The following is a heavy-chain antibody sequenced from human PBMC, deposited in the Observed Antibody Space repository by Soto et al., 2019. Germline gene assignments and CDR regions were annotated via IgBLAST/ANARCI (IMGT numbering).Heavy chain of an antibody. CDR1: GLSFSGYY. J-gene: IGHJ6*02. D-gene: IGHD5-12*01. V-gene: IGHV4-34*01. CDR3: AKGLEMATITPYYYYGMDV. CDR2: INHSGST. Sequence: SETLSLTCAFYGLSFSGYYWSWIRQPPGKGLEWIGEINHSGSTNYNPSLKSRVTISVDTSKNQFSLKLSSVTAADTAVYYCAKGLEMATITPYYYYGMDVWGQGTTVTVSS.